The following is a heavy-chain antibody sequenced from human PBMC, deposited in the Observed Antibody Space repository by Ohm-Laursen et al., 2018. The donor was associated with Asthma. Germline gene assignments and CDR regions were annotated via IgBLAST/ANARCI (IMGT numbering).Heavy chain of an antibody. CDR3: ARDSVDTAMDHEPVDY. V-gene: IGHV3-7*05. J-gene: IGHJ4*02. D-gene: IGHD5-18*01. Sequence: GSLRLSCAASGFTFSSYWMSWVRQAPGKGLEWVANIKQDGSEKYYVDSVKGRFTISRDNAKNSLYLQMNSLRAEDTAVYYCARDSVDTAMDHEPVDYWGQGTLVTVSS. CDR2: IKQDGSEK. CDR1: GFTFSSYW.